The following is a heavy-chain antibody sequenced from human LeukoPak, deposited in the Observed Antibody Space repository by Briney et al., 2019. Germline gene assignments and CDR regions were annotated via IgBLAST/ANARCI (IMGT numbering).Heavy chain of an antibody. CDR3: AKLYGSGDSHGASLDY. Sequence: GGALRLSCVASGFTFSRYGMHWVRQAPGKGLEWVAFIRYDGSNKYYADSVKGRFTISRDNSKNTLYLQMNSLRAEDTAVYYCAKLYGSGDSHGASLDYWGQGTLVTVSS. J-gene: IGHJ4*02. D-gene: IGHD3-10*01. V-gene: IGHV3-30*02. CDR2: IRYDGSNK. CDR1: GFTFSRYG.